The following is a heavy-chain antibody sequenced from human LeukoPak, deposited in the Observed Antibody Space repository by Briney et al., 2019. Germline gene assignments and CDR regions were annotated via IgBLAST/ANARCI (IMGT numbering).Heavy chain of an antibody. CDR1: GFSLSTSGVG. D-gene: IGHD3-10*01. CDR3: AHSFMGPQSEFFDY. CDR2: IYWDDDK. V-gene: IGHV2-5*02. Sequence: SGPTLVNPTQTLTLTCTFSGFSLSTSGVGVGWIRQSPGKALEWLALIYWDDDKRYSPSLKSRITITKDTSKNQGDLRMINMDPVDTATYYCAHSFMGPQSEFFDYWGKGTLATASS. J-gene: IGHJ4*02.